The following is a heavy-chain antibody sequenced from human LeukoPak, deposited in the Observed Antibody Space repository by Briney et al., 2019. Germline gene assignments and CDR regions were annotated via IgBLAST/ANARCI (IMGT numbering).Heavy chain of an antibody. J-gene: IGHJ4*02. V-gene: IGHV3-33*06. CDR1: GFTFSSYG. D-gene: IGHD5-12*01. CDR2: IWYDGSNK. Sequence: PGRSLRLSCAASGFTFSSYGMHWVRQAPGKGLEWVAVIWYDGSNKYYADSVKGRFTISRDNSKSTLYLQMNSLRAEDTAVYYCAKDPSRGYSGYDEGGYFDYWGQGTLVTVSS. CDR3: AKDPSRGYSGYDEGGYFDY.